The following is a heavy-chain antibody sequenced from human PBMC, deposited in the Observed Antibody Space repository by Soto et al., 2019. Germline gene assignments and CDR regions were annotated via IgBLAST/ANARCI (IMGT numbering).Heavy chain of an antibody. CDR3: AGDGYGDYVRGYFDY. CDR2: INAGNGNT. D-gene: IGHD4-17*01. CDR1: GYTFTSYA. Sequence: QVQLVQSGAEEKKPGASVKVSCKASGYTFTSYAMHWVRQAPGQRLEWMGWINAGNGNTKYSQKFQGRVTITRDTSASTAYMELSSLRSEDTAVYYCAGDGYGDYVRGYFDYWGQGTLVTVSS. V-gene: IGHV1-3*05. J-gene: IGHJ4*02.